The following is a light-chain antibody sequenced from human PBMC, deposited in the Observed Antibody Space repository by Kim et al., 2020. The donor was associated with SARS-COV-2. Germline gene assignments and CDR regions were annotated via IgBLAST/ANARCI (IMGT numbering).Light chain of an antibody. CDR3: QRYGTSPPYT. J-gene: IGKJ2*01. V-gene: IGKV3-20*01. CDR1: QSVTSSY. CDR2: GAS. Sequence: EIVLTQSPGTLSLSPGERATLSCRASQSVTSSYLAWYQQKPGQALRLLIYGASSRATGIPDRFSGSGSGTDFTLTISRLEPEDFAVYYCQRYGTSPPYTFGQGTKLEI.